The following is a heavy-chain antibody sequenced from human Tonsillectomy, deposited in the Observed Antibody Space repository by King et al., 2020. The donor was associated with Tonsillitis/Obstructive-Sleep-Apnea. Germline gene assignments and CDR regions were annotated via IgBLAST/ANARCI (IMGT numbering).Heavy chain of an antibody. CDR3: ARVYYGSGSYPSYYYYYMDV. Sequence: VQLQQWGAGLLKPSETLSLTCAVYGGSFSGYYWSWIRQPPGKGLEWIGEINHSGSTNYNPSLKSRVTISVDTSKNQFSLKLSSVTAADTAVYYCARVYYGSGSYPSYYYYYMDVWGKGTTVTVSS. D-gene: IGHD3-10*01. J-gene: IGHJ6*03. CDR2: INHSGST. CDR1: GGSFSGYY. V-gene: IGHV4-34*01.